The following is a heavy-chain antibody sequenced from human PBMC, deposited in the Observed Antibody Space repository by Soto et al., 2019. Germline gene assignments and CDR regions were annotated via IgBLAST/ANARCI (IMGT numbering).Heavy chain of an antibody. CDR1: GFTFSSYS. V-gene: IGHV3-21*01. CDR3: ARVPHLVNDYSNYYFDY. D-gene: IGHD4-4*01. CDR2: ISSSSSYI. Sequence: GGSLRLSCAASGFTFSSYSMNWVRQAPGKGLEWVSSISSSSSYIYYADSVKGRFTISRDNAKNSLYLQMNSLRAEDTAVYYCARVPHLVNDYSNYYFDYWGQGTLVTVSS. J-gene: IGHJ4*02.